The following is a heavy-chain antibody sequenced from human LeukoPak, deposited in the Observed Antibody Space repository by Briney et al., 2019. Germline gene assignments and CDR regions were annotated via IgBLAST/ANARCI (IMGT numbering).Heavy chain of an antibody. J-gene: IGHJ4*02. Sequence: ASLRLSCTASGFTFTTHAMNWVRQAPGKGLEWVSVISSRGGSTYYADSVKGRFTISRDNSKSTLYLQMNSLRVEDTAVYYCARDWGSGWYFDYWGQGTQVTVSS. CDR2: ISSRGGST. CDR1: GFTFTTHA. V-gene: IGHV3-23*01. D-gene: IGHD6-19*01. CDR3: ARDWGSGWYFDY.